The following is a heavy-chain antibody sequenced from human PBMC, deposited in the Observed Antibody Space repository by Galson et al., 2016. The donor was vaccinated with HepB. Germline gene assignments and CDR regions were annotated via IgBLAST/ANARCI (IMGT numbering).Heavy chain of an antibody. CDR2: ITAYNGIT. V-gene: IGHV1-18*01. D-gene: IGHD3-22*01. CDR3: ARGTMKCDF. CDR1: GYTFINYG. J-gene: IGHJ4*02. Sequence: SVKVSCKASGYTFINYGISWVRQAPGQGLEWMGWITAYNGITKNAQKFQGRVTMTTDTSTNIAYMGLRSLRSDDTAVYYCARGTMKCDFWGQGTLVTVSS.